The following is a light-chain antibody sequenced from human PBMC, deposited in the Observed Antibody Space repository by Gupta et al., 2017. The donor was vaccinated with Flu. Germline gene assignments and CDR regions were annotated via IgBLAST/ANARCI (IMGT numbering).Light chain of an antibody. CDR2: KAS. CDR1: QSISNW. V-gene: IGKV1-5*03. J-gene: IGKJ1*01. Sequence: DIQMTQSPSTLSASVGDRVTITYRASQSISNWLAWYQQKPGKAPKLLIYKASSLESGVPSRFSGSGSGTEFTLTISSLQPDDFATYYCRKYNTYPWTFGQGTKVE. CDR3: RKYNTYPWT.